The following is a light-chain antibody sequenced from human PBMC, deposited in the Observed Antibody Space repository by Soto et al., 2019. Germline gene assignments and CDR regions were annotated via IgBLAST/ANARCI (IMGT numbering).Light chain of an antibody. CDR3: QQYGGSPPGPGYT. CDR2: STS. V-gene: IGKV3-20*01. J-gene: IGKJ2*01. CDR1: QSVSISY. Sequence: EIVLTQSPGTLSLSPGERATLSCRASQSVSISYLAWYQQKPGQAPRLLMYSTSTRATGIPDRFSGSGFGRYFTLIIRRLEPEDFAMYSCQQYGGSPPGPGYTFGQGTKLEIK.